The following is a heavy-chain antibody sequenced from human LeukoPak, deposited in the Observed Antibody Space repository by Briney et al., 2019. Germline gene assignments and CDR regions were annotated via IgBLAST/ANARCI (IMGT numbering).Heavy chain of an antibody. D-gene: IGHD3-22*01. CDR1: GGSISSYY. Sequence: SETLSLTCTVSGGSISSYYWNWIRQPPGKGLEWIGYISYSGTTNYNPSLKSRVTISVDTSKNQFSLKLSSVTAADTAVYFCARGPYSYDSSGAFDIWGQGTMVTVSS. J-gene: IGHJ3*02. CDR2: ISYSGTT. V-gene: IGHV4-59*08. CDR3: ARGPYSYDSSGAFDI.